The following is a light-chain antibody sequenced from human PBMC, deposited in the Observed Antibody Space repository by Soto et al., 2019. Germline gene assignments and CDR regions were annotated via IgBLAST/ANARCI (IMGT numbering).Light chain of an antibody. J-gene: IGKJ5*01. CDR2: TAS. CDR3: QQAASFPIT. CDR1: QGVSTW. Sequence: DIQMTQSPSSVSASVGDRVTITCRASQGVSTWLAWYQQKPGKAPNFLIYTASSLQSGVPSRFSGSGSGTDFTLTINGLQPEDFATYYCQQAASFPITFGQGTRLEIK. V-gene: IGKV1-12*01.